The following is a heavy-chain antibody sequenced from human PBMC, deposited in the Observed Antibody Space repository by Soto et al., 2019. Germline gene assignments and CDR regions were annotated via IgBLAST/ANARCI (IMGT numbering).Heavy chain of an antibody. CDR3: ARAPAVFVTGTQGSCP. Sequence: PSETLSLTCAVYGGSFSGYYWSWIRQPPGKGLEWIGEINHSGSTNYNPSLKSRVTISVDTSKNQFSLKLSSVTAADTAVYYCARAPAVFVTGTQGSCPWGQGTLVTVSS. CDR2: INHSGST. V-gene: IGHV4-34*01. D-gene: IGHD1-7*01. J-gene: IGHJ5*02. CDR1: GGSFSGYY.